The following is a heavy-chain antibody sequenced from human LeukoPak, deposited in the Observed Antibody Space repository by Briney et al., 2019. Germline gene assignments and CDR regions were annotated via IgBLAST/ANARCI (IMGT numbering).Heavy chain of an antibody. Sequence: GRSLRLSYAASGFTFDDYAMHWVRQAPGKGLEWVSGISWNSGSIGYADSVKGRFTISRDNAKNSLYLQMNSLRAEDTALYYCAKDVYSSSYWYFDLWGRGTLVTVSS. CDR3: AKDVYSSSYWYFDL. CDR1: GFTFDDYA. J-gene: IGHJ2*01. V-gene: IGHV3-9*01. CDR2: ISWNSGSI. D-gene: IGHD6-13*01.